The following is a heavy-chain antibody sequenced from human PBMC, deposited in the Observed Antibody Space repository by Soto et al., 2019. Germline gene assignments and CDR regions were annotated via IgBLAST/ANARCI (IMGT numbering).Heavy chain of an antibody. CDR3: ARGPDYEGYFDY. CDR1: RDTVTISV. Sequence: SVEVSRTASRDTVTISVIPWLRQATGQGLEWMGVIILPFGTPNYAQTFQGRVTITADESMTTAYMELSGLRSEDTAVYYCARGPDYEGYFDYWGRGTLVTVSS. J-gene: IGHJ4*02. D-gene: IGHD4-17*01. V-gene: IGHV1-69*13. CDR2: IILPFGTP.